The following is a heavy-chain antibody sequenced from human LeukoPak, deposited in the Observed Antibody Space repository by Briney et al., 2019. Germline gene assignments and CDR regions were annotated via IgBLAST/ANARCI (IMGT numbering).Heavy chain of an antibody. Sequence: PSGTLSVTCAVSGGSISSSNWWSWVRQPPGKGLDWIGEIYHSGSTNYNPSLKSRVTISVDKSKNQFSLKLSSVTAADTAAYYCAISGYSRPWGWFDPWGQGTLVTVSS. J-gene: IGHJ5*02. V-gene: IGHV4-4*02. D-gene: IGHD6-13*01. CDR2: IYHSGST. CDR1: GGSISSSNW. CDR3: AISGYSRPWGWFDP.